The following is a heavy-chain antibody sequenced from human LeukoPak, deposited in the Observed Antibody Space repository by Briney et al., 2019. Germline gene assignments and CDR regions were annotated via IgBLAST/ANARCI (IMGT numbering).Heavy chain of an antibody. CDR1: GFTFSDYW. J-gene: IGHJ4*02. Sequence: GGSLRLSCAASGFTFSDYWMHWVRQAPGKGLVWVSRMNSDGSSTSYADSVKGRFTISRDNAKNTLYLQMNSLRAEDTAVYYCSRGGRHITKAVDYWGQGTLVTVSS. CDR2: MNSDGSST. D-gene: IGHD3-3*01. CDR3: SRGGRHITKAVDY. V-gene: IGHV3-74*01.